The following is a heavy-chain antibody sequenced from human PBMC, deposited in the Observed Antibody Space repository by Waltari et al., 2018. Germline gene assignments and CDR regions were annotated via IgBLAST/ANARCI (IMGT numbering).Heavy chain of an antibody. CDR1: GFSLSTSGVG. V-gene: IGHV2-5*01. Sequence: ITLKESGPTLVKPTQTLTLTCTFSGFSLSTSGVGVGWIRQPPGKALEWLALIYWNDDKRYSPSLKSRLTITKDTSKNQVVLTMTNMDPVDTATYYCAHRSGSVDYFDYWGQGTLVTVSS. CDR2: IYWNDDK. CDR3: AHRSGSVDYFDY. D-gene: IGHD6-25*01. J-gene: IGHJ4*02.